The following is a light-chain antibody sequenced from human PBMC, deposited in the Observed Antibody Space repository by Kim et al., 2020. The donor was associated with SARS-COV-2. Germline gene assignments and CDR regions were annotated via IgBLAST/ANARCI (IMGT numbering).Light chain of an antibody. J-gene: IGKJ2*01. CDR3: QQSYSTPYT. CDR1: QSISSY. CDR2: AAS. Sequence: SASVGDRVTITCRASQSISSYLNCYQQKPGKAPKLLIYAASSLQSGVPSRFSGSGSGTDFTLTISSLQPEDFATYYCQQSYSTPYTFGQGTKLEI. V-gene: IGKV1-39*01.